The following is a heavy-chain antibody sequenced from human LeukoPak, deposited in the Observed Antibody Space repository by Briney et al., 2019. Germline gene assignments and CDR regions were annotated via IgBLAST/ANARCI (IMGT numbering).Heavy chain of an antibody. CDR3: ARLSYYDSSGKLDY. CDR1: GGSISSYY. V-gene: IGHV4-59*08. J-gene: IGHJ4*02. CDR2: IYYSGST. D-gene: IGHD3-22*01. Sequence: PSETLSLTCTVSGGSISSYYWSWIRQPPGKGLEWIGYIYYSGSTNYNPSLKSRVTISVDTSKNQFSLKLSSVTAADTAVYYCARLSYYDSSGKLDYWGQGTLVTVSS.